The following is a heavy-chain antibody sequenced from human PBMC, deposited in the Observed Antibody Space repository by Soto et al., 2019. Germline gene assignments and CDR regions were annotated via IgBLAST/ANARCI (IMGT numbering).Heavy chain of an antibody. D-gene: IGHD2-21*01. Sequence: GASVKVSCKASGYTFTTYAMHWVRQAPGQRLEWMGWINAGNGNTKYSQKFQGRVTITRDTSASTAYMELSSLRSEDTAVYYCERSFVVVNALDDWGQGTLVTVS. J-gene: IGHJ1*01. CDR1: GYTFTTYA. CDR3: ERSFVVVNALDD. CDR2: INAGNGNT. V-gene: IGHV1-3*01.